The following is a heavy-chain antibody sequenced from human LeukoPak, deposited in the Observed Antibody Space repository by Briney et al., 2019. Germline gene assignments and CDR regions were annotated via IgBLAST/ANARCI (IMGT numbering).Heavy chain of an antibody. CDR2: ISPSGGIT. J-gene: IGHJ4*02. CDR3: ARAGFTFSDYFGSFFDY. CDR1: GFTFSSHG. V-gene: IGHV3-23*01. D-gene: IGHD3-10*01. Sequence: GGSLRLSCAASGFTFSSHGMNWVRQAPGKGLEWVSGISPSGGITYYTDSVKGRFTISRDNAKNSLYLQMNSLRAEDTAVYYCARAGFTFSDYFGSFFDYWGQGTLVTVSS.